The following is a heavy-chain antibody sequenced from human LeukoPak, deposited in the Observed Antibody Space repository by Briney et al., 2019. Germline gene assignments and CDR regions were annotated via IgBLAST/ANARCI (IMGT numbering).Heavy chain of an antibody. CDR3: ARDQVGSLAFDI. J-gene: IGHJ3*02. CDR2: ISSSSSYI. Sequence: GGSLRLSCAASGFTFSSYSMNWVRQAPGKGLEWVSSISSSSSYIYYADSVKGRFTISRDNAKNSLYLQMNSLRAEDTAVYYCARDQVGSLAFDIWGQGTMVTVSS. CDR1: GFTFSSYS. V-gene: IGHV3-21*01. D-gene: IGHD3-10*01.